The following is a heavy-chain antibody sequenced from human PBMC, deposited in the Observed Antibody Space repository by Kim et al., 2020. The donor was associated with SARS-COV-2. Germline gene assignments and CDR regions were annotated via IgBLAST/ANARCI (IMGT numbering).Heavy chain of an antibody. CDR1: GGSFSGYY. Sequence: SETLSLTCAVYGGSFSGYYWSRIRQPPGKGLEWIGEINHSGSTNYNPSLKSRVTISVDTSKNQFSLKLSSVTAADTAVYYCARNYDSSGYSFVNWFDPWGQGTLVTVSS. CDR2: INHSGST. CDR3: ARNYDSSGYSFVNWFDP. V-gene: IGHV4-34*01. J-gene: IGHJ5*02. D-gene: IGHD3-22*01.